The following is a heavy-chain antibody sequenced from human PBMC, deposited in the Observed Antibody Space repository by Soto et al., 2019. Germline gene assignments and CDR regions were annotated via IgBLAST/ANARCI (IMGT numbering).Heavy chain of an antibody. CDR2: ISAYNGNT. D-gene: IGHD3-9*01. CDR3: AREAHRIGPYFGWLGAVD. Sequence: QVQLVQSGAEVKKPGASVKVSCKASGYTFTNYGISWVRQAPGQGLEWMGWISAYNGNTNYAQKFQGRVTMTTDTSTSTRYMELRSLRSDDTAVYYCAREAHRIGPYFGWLGAVDWGQGPLVTVSS. V-gene: IGHV1-18*01. CDR1: GYTFTNYG. J-gene: IGHJ4*02.